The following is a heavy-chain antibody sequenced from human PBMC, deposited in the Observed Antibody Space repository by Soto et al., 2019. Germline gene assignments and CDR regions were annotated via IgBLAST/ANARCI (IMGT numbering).Heavy chain of an antibody. J-gene: IGHJ4*02. CDR1: GFTFSSYS. Sequence: PGGSLRLSCAASGFTFSSYSMNWVRQAPGKGLEWVSSISSSSSYIYYADSVKGRFTISRDSAKNSLYLQMNSLRAEDTAVYYCARDFAVAGNYWGQGTLVTVSS. CDR2: ISSSSSYI. V-gene: IGHV3-21*01. D-gene: IGHD6-19*01. CDR3: ARDFAVAGNY.